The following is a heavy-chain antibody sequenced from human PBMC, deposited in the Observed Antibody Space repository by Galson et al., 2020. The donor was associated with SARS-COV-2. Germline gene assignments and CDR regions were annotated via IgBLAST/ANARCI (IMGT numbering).Heavy chain of an antibody. CDR3: ARGWARGYELVKLYYFDY. CDR1: GYTFTSYD. D-gene: IGHD5-12*01. CDR2: MNPNSGNT. J-gene: IGHJ4*02. V-gene: IGHV1-8*01. Sequence: ASVKVSCKASGYTFTSYDINWVRQATGQGLEWMGWMNPNSGNTGYAQKFQGRVTMTRNTSISTAYMELSSLRSEDTAVYYCARGWARGYELVKLYYFDYWGQGTLVTVSS.